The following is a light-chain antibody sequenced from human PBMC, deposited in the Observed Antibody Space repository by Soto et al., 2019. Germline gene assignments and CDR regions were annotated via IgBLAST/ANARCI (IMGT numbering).Light chain of an antibody. CDR3: QQYDASPLT. CDR1: QTLSTTS. Sequence: EIVLTQSPGTLSLSPGERATLSCRASQTLSTTSLAWYQQRLGQTPRLLIYAASTRDTDIPDRFNGSGSGTDFALIIRRLEPEDFALYYCQQYDASPLTFGPGTKGDV. J-gene: IGKJ3*01. V-gene: IGKV3-20*01. CDR2: AAS.